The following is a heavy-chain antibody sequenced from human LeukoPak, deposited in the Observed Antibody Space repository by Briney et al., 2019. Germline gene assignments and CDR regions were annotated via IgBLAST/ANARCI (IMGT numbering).Heavy chain of an antibody. D-gene: IGHD5-24*01. CDR2: IIPIFGTA. Sequence: ASVKVSCKASGGTFSSYAISWVRQAPGQGLEWMGRIIPIFGTANYAQKFQGRVTITTDESTSTAYMELNSLRSEDTAVYYCARARDGYNSWNFDYWGQGTLVTVSS. J-gene: IGHJ4*02. CDR1: GGTFSSYA. CDR3: ARARDGYNSWNFDY. V-gene: IGHV1-69*05.